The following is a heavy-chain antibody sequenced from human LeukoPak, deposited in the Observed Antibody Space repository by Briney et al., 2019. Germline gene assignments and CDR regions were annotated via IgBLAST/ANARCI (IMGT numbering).Heavy chain of an antibody. V-gene: IGHV3-7*01. CDR1: GFTFSSYE. CDR2: IKQDGSEK. D-gene: IGHD6-19*01. CDR3: ARAWYSSGWNDY. Sequence: GGSLRLSCAASGFTFSSYEMNWVRQAPGKGLGWVANIKQDGSEKYYVDSVKGRFTISRDNAKNSLYLQMNSLRAEDTAVYYCARAWYSSGWNDYWGQGTLVTVSS. J-gene: IGHJ4*02.